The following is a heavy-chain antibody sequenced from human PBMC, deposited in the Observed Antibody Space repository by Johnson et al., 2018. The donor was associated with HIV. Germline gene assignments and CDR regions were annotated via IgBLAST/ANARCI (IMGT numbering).Heavy chain of an antibody. CDR2: IKQDGSEK. CDR3: AKVGGSHDYVWGSYPGN. V-gene: IGHV3-7*01. D-gene: IGHD3-16*02. Sequence: EKLVESGGGLVQPGGSLRLSCAASGFTFSSYWMSWVRQAPGKGLEWVANIKQDGSEKYYVDSVKGRFTISRDNFKNTLYLQMKSLRAEDTAVYYCAKVGGSHDYVWGSYPGNWGQGTMVTVSS. J-gene: IGHJ3*01. CDR1: GFTFSSYW.